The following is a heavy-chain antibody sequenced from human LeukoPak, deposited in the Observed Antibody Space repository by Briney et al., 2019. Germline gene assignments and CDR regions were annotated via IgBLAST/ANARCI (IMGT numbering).Heavy chain of an antibody. J-gene: IGHJ4*02. D-gene: IGHD6-19*01. CDR1: GFTFSTYG. CDR2: IWYDGSNK. Sequence: GGSLRLSCAASGFTFSTYGMHWVRQAPGKGLEWVAVIWYDGSNKYYADSAKGRFTISRDNSKNTLYLQMNSLRAEDTAVYYCARDRGSSGWHYFDYWGQGTLVTVSS. CDR3: ARDRGSSGWHYFDY. V-gene: IGHV3-33*01.